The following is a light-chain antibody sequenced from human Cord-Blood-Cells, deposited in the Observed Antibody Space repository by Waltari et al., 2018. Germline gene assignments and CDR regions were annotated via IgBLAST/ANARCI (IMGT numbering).Light chain of an antibody. Sequence: NFMLTQPHSVSESTGTTVAIPCTRSSGSTHSINVQWYQQRPGSSPTTVIYEDNQRPSGVPDRFSGSIDSSSNSASLTISGLKTEDEADYYCQSYDSSNLVFGGGTKLTVL. CDR1: SGSTHSIN. CDR3: QSYDSSNLV. V-gene: IGLV6-57*01. J-gene: IGLJ2*01. CDR2: EDN.